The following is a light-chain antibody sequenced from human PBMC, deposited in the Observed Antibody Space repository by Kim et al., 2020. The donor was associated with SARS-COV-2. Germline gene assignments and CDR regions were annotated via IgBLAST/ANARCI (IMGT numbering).Light chain of an antibody. J-gene: IGLJ3*02. Sequence: SSELTQDPAVTVALGQTVTIPCQGDSLRSSYTSWYQQKPGQAPVLIVYGKNSRPSGIPDRFSGSFSGNTASLTITGAQAADEADYYCGSRDTSGDQWMFGGGTKLTVL. V-gene: IGLV3-19*01. CDR3: GSRDTSGDQWM. CDR2: GKN. CDR1: SLRSSY.